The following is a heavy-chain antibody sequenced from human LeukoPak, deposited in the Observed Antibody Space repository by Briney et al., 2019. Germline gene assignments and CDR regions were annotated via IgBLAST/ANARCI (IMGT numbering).Heavy chain of an antibody. CDR3: ARELFGSGSCPDY. CDR2: VWHDGSNR. CDR1: GFTFSSYA. J-gene: IGHJ4*02. D-gene: IGHD3-10*01. Sequence: GTSLRLSCTAPGFTFSSYAIHWIRQAPGKGLEWVALVWHDGSNRYYSEAVKGRFTVSRDNSKNTVYLQINSLRAEDTAVYYCARELFGSGSCPDYWGQGTRVTVSS. V-gene: IGHV3-33*01.